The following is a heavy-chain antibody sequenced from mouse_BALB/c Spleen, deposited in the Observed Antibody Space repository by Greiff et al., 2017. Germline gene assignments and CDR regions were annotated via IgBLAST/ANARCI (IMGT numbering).Heavy chain of an antibody. J-gene: IGHJ1*01. V-gene: IGHV1-7*01. CDR3: ARGVDVSYWYFDV. Sequence: QVQLQQSGAELAKPGASVKMSCKASGYTFTSYWMHWVKQRPGQGLEWIGYINPSTGYTEYNQKFKDKATLTADKSSSTAYMQLSSLTSEDSAVYYCARGVDVSYWYFDVWGAGTTVTVSS. CDR1: GYTFTSYW. D-gene: IGHD6-2*01. CDR2: INPSTGYT.